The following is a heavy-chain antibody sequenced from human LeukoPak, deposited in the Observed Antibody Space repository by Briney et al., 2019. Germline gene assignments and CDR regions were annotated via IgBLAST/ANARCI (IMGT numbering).Heavy chain of an antibody. J-gene: IGHJ4*02. Sequence: GASVKVSCKASGYTFTSYGISWVRQAPGQGLEWMGWITAYNGNTNYAQKLQGRVSMTTDTSKSKAYMELRSLRSDDAAVYYCARAPRDYGDYEFDYWGQGTLVTVSS. CDR2: ITAYNGNT. D-gene: IGHD4-17*01. V-gene: IGHV1-18*01. CDR1: GYTFTSYG. CDR3: ARAPRDYGDYEFDY.